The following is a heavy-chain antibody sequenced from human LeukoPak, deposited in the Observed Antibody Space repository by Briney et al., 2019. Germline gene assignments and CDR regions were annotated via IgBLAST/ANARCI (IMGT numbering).Heavy chain of an antibody. V-gene: IGHV3-21*01. CDR1: GFTFSSYS. CDR2: ISSSSSYI. CDR3: ARGGYYLYYFDY. J-gene: IGHJ4*02. D-gene: IGHD3-22*01. Sequence: GGSLRLSCAASGFTFSSYSMNWVRQAPAKELEWVSSISSSSSYIYYADSVKDRFTISRDNAKNSLYLQMNSLRAEDTAVYYCARGGYYLYYFDYWGQGTLVTVSS.